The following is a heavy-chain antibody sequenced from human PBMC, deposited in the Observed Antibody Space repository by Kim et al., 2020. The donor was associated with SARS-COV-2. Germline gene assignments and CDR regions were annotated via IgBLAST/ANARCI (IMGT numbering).Heavy chain of an antibody. V-gene: IGHV1-18*01. CDR1: GFNFSRYD. Sequence: ASVKVSCTASGFNFSRYDFHWVRHAPGQGLEWMGWISGYNGNANYAQTFRGRVTMTTDSGTNTAYMELRSLTADDTAVYFCARAGAKFGRITVPYTYDIGGQGTAVTVSS. CDR2: ISGYNGNA. D-gene: IGHD3-16*01. CDR3: ARAGAKFGRITVPYTYDI. J-gene: IGHJ3*02.